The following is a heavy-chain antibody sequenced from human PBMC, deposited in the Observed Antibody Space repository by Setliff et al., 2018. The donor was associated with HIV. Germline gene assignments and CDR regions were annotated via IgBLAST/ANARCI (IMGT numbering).Heavy chain of an antibody. CDR1: GYTFIDYF. J-gene: IGHJ3*02. CDR2: INPNSGDS. CDR3: ARDASPDGDPAVDAFDI. Sequence: ASVKVSCKASGYTFIDYFIHWVRQAPGQGLEWMAYINPNSGDSKTAQKFQGRVTMTRDTSTTTVFMELSSLKFGDTAVYYCARDASPDGDPAVDAFDIWGQGTMVTVSS. D-gene: IGHD4-17*01. V-gene: IGHV1-2*02.